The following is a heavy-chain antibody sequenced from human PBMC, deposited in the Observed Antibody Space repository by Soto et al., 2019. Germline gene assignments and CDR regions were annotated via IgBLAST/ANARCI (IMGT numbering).Heavy chain of an antibody. D-gene: IGHD3-16*01. J-gene: IGHJ4*02. Sequence: EVHLVESGGGLVQSGGSLRLSCAASGFTFSSYWMHWVRQAPGKGLVWVSRIKGDGIRTNYADSVKGRFTISRDNAKDTVFRQMHGLSADDAAVYYCASGAMGNYDYGYWGEGSLVTVSS. V-gene: IGHV3-74*01. CDR3: ASGAMGNYDYGY. CDR1: GFTFSSYW. CDR2: IKGDGIRT.